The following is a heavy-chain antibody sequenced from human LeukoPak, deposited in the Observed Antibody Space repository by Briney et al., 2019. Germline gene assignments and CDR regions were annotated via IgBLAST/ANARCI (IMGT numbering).Heavy chain of an antibody. Sequence: ASVKVSCKASGYTFTSYDIKWVRQATGQGLEWMGWMNPNSGNTGYAQKFQGRVTMTRNTSITTAYMELSSLRSEDTAVYYCARGAPGSYCSGGSCPYFDYWGQGTLVTVS. J-gene: IGHJ4*02. CDR3: ARGAPGSYCSGGSCPYFDY. V-gene: IGHV1-8*01. CDR1: GYTFTSYD. CDR2: MNPNSGNT. D-gene: IGHD2-15*01.